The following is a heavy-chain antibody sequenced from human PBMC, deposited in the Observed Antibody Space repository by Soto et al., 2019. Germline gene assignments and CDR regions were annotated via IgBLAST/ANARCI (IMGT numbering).Heavy chain of an antibody. CDR3: ARVRPPTSTSPAAVLYYFDS. V-gene: IGHV4-4*02. Sequence: QVHLQESGPGLVKPSGTLSLTCGVSGASVSSSHWCTLVRQPPGKGLEWIGEIYHVGFTSYNPSLKRRVIMSMDQSRNQFSLKMSSVTAADTAVYSCARVRPPTSTSPAAVLYYFDSWGQGRLVTVSS. CDR2: IYHVGFT. CDR1: GASVSSSHW. D-gene: IGHD2-2*01. J-gene: IGHJ4*02.